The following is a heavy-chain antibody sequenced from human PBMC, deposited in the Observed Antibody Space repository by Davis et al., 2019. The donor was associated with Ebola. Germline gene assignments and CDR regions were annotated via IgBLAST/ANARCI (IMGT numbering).Heavy chain of an antibody. J-gene: IGHJ6*02. V-gene: IGHV4-59*12. CDR1: GGSISSYY. Sequence: SETLSLTCTVSGGSISSYYWSWIRQPPGKGLEWIGYIYHSGSTYYNPSLKSRVTISVDRSKNQFSLKLSSVTAADTAVYYCARVETTVTSGGMDVWGQGTTVTVSS. CDR3: ARVETTVTSGGMDV. CDR2: IYHSGST. D-gene: IGHD4-11*01.